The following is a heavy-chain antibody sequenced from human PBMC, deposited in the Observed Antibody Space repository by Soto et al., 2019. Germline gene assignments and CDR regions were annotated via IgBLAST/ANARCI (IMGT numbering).Heavy chain of an antibody. D-gene: IGHD6-19*01. V-gene: IGHV3-30*18. CDR2: ISNDASTK. CDR3: AKDRVSEHSSGWPQGH. CDR1: GFTFSGYG. J-gene: IGHJ4*02. Sequence: QVQLVESVGGVVQPGRSLRLSCAASGFTFSGYGMHWVRQAPGKGLDWVAAISNDASTKHYADSVKGRFTISRDNSKNTLDLQMNSLSAEDTAVYYCAKDRVSEHSSGWPQGHWGQGTLVTVSS.